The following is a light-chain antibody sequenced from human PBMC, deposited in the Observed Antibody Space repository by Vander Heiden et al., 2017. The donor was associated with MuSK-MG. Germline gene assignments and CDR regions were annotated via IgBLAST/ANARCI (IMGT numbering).Light chain of an antibody. CDR3: TSYTSSSTLVL. CDR2: DVS. CDR1: RSDVGGYNY. J-gene: IGLJ2*01. V-gene: IGLV2-14*03. Sequence: QSALTQPASVSGSPGQSITISCTGTRSDVGGYNYVSWYQQHPGKAPKLMIYDVSNRPLGVSNRFSGSKCGNTASLTISGLQAEDEADYYCTSYTSSSTLVLFGGGTKLTVL.